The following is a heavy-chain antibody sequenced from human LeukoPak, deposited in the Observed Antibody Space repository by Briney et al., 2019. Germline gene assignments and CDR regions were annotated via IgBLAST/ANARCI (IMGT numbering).Heavy chain of an antibody. J-gene: IGHJ3*02. CDR3: ARRRITMIVVVNNAFDI. D-gene: IGHD3-22*01. Sequence: PSETLSLTCAVYGGSFSGYYWSWIRQPPGKGLEWIGEINHSGSTNYNPSLKSRVTISVDTSKNQFSLKLSSVTAADTAVYYCARRRITMIVVVNNAFDIWGQGTMVTVSS. CDR1: GGSFSGYY. CDR2: INHSGST. V-gene: IGHV4-34*01.